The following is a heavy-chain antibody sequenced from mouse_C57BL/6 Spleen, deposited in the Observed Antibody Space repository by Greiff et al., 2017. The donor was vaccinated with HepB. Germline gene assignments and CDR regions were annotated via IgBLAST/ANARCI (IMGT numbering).Heavy chain of an antibody. D-gene: IGHD1-1*02. CDR3: AGGYYGNVDV. CDR2: IYPGDGDT. CDR1: GYAFSSSW. Sequence: VQLQQSGPELVKPGASVKISCKASGYAFSSSWMNWVKQRPGKGLEWIGRIYPGDGDTNYNGKFKGKATLTADKSSSTAYMQLSSLTSEDSAVYFCAGGYYGNVDVWGTGTTVTVSS. V-gene: IGHV1-82*01. J-gene: IGHJ1*03.